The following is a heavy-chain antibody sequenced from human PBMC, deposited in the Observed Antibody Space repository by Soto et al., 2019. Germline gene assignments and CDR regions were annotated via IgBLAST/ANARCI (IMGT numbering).Heavy chain of an antibody. V-gene: IGHV1-58*01. Sequence: GASVKVSCKSSGFTFTSSAVQWVRHARGRRLEWIGWIVVGSGNTNYAQKFQERVTITRDMSTSTAYMELSSLRSEDTAIYYCARHPGDGYNYGYHGMDVWGQGTTVTASS. J-gene: IGHJ6*02. D-gene: IGHD5-12*01. CDR1: GFTFTSSA. CDR3: ARHPGDGYNYGYHGMDV. CDR2: IVVGSGNT.